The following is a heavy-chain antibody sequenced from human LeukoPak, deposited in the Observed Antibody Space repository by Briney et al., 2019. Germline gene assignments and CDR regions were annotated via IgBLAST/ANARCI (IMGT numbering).Heavy chain of an antibody. CDR1: GYTLTDHY. Sequence: ASVKVSCKASGYTLTDHYIHWVRQAPGQGLEWMGWINPHSGGTNSAQKFQGRVTMTRDTSISTAYMELNNLRSDDAAVYYCMRSVGSTNWYAYWGQGTHVIVSS. CDR3: MRSVGSTNWYAY. D-gene: IGHD2-15*01. CDR2: INPHSGGT. J-gene: IGHJ5*01. V-gene: IGHV1-2*02.